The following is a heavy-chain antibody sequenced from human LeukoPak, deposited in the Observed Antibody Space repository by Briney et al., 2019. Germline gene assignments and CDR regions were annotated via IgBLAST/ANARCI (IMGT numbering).Heavy chain of an antibody. CDR2: IIPIFGTA. V-gene: IGHV1-69*13. CDR3: ARGWGNYYGSGSYFDY. Sequence: SVKVSCKASGGTFSSYAISWVRQAPGQGLEWMGGIIPIFGTANCAQKLQGRVTITAGESTSTAYMELSSLRSEDTAVYYCARGWGNYYGSGSYFDYWGQGTLVTVSS. J-gene: IGHJ4*02. CDR1: GGTFSSYA. D-gene: IGHD3-10*01.